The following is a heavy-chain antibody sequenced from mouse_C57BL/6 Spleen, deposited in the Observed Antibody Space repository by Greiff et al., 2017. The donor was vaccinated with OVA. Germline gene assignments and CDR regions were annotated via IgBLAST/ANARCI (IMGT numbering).Heavy chain of an antibody. D-gene: IGHD1-1*01. Sequence: VQLQQSGPGILQSSQTLSLTCSFSGFSLSTSGMGVSWIRQPSGKGLEWLAHIYWDDDKRYNPSLKSRLTISKDTSRNQVFLKITSVDTADTATYYCARRRSGSSHDWYFDVWGTGTTVTVSS. J-gene: IGHJ1*03. CDR2: IYWDDDK. V-gene: IGHV8-12*01. CDR3: ARRRSGSSHDWYFDV. CDR1: GFSLSTSGMG.